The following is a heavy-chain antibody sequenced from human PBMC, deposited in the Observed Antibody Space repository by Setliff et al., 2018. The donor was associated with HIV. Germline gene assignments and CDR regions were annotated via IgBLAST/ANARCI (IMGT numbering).Heavy chain of an antibody. CDR3: ARGVRVGPTTTANWFDP. Sequence: PSETLSLTCSVSGDSISDTTYYWGWIRQPPGKGLEWIGNIYHSGSTLYKPSLKSRVTISVDTSKNQFSLKLSSVTAADTAVYYCARGVRVGPTTTANWFDPWGQGTLVTVS. CDR1: GDSISDTTYY. D-gene: IGHD1-26*01. CDR2: IYHSGST. J-gene: IGHJ5*02. V-gene: IGHV4-39*01.